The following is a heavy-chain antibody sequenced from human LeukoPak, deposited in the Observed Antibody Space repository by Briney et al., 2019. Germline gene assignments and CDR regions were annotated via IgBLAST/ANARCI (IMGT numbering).Heavy chain of an antibody. V-gene: IGHV3-23*01. D-gene: IGHD6-6*01. Sequence: EGSLRHSCAASGFTFSSYAMSWVRQAPGKGLEWVSAISGSGGSTYYADSVKGRFTISRDNSKNTLYLQMNSLRAEDTAVYYCAKERYSSSSNYFDYWGQGTLVTVSS. CDR1: GFTFSSYA. CDR2: ISGSGGST. J-gene: IGHJ4*02. CDR3: AKERYSSSSNYFDY.